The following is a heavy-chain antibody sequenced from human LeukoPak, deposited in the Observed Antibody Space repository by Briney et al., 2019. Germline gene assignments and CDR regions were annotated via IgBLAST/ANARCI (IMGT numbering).Heavy chain of an antibody. Sequence: GGSLRLSCAASGFTFSGSAMHWVRQASGKGLEWVGRIRGKSNSYATAYAASVKGRFTISRDDSQNTAYLQMNSLKTEDTAVYYCTRLFAGNWFDPWGQGTLVTVSS. CDR3: TRLFAGNWFDP. J-gene: IGHJ5*02. V-gene: IGHV3-73*01. CDR1: GFTFSGSA. CDR2: IRGKSNSYAT.